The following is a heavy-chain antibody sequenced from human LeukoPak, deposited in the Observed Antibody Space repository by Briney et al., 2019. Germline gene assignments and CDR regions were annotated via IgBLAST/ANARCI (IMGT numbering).Heavy chain of an antibody. V-gene: IGHV1-2*02. Sequence: ASVKVSCKASGYTFTGYYMHWVRQAPGQGLEWMGWINPNSGGTNYAQKFQGRVTMTRDTSISTAYMELSRLRSDDTAVYYCAREGYSSGRYGVDYWGQGTLVTVSS. J-gene: IGHJ4*02. CDR2: INPNSGGT. CDR1: GYTFTGYY. CDR3: AREGYSSGRYGVDY. D-gene: IGHD6-19*01.